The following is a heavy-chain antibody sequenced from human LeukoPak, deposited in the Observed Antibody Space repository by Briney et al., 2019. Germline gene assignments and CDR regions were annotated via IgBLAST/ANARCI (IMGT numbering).Heavy chain of an antibody. CDR3: ARDGYGSGSYFDY. Sequence: MSSETLSLTCTVSGGSISSGGYYWSWIRQHPGKGLEWIGYIYYSGSTYYNPSLKSRVTISVDTSKNQFSLKLSSVTAADTAVYYCARDGYGSGSYFDYWGQGTLVTVSS. D-gene: IGHD3-10*01. CDR2: IYYSGST. J-gene: IGHJ4*02. CDR1: GGSISSGGYY. V-gene: IGHV4-31*03.